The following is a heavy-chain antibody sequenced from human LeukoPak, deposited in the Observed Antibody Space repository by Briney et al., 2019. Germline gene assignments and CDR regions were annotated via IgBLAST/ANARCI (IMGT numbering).Heavy chain of an antibody. D-gene: IGHD3-9*01. CDR3: AKGRWGLTINNFDI. Sequence: GGTLRLSCAASGFTITTYAMGWVRQAPGKGLEWVSVISDRGDSTHYADSVKGRFTISRDSSKNTLYLQINSLRGEDTAVYYCAKGRWGLTINNFDIWGQGTMVTVSS. CDR1: GFTITTYA. CDR2: ISDRGDST. V-gene: IGHV3-23*01. J-gene: IGHJ3*02.